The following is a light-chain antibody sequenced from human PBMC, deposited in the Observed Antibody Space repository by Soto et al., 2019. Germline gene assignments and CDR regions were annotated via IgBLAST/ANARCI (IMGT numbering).Light chain of an antibody. CDR2: GAS. Sequence: EIVMTQSPATLSVSPGERATLSCRASQSVNSNLVWYQQKPGQAPRLLIYGASTRATGIPARFSGSGSGTEFNLTISNLQSEDFAVYYCQQYKNWPPVTFGQGTKLEIK. CDR1: QSVNSN. V-gene: IGKV3-15*01. CDR3: QQYKNWPPVT. J-gene: IGKJ2*01.